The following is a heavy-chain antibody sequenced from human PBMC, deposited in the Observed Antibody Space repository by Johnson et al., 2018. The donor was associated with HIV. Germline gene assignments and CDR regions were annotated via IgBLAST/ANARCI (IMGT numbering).Heavy chain of an antibody. J-gene: IGHJ3*02. CDR1: GFTFSTFG. CDR3: AKVYCGCDCSCVGAAFNI. D-gene: IGHD2-21*02. V-gene: IGHV3-30*02. Sequence: QVQLVESGGGVVQPGGSLRLSCSASGFTFSTFGMHWVRQAPGKGLEWVAFIRYDGSDKYYGDSVKGRFTISRDNSKNTLYLQMNSLRAGDTAVYYCAKVYCGCDCSCVGAAFNIWGQGTIVTVSS. CDR2: IRYDGSDK.